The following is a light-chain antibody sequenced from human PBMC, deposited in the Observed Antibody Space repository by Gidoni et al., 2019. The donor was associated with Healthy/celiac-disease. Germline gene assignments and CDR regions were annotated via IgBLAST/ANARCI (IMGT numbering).Light chain of an antibody. V-gene: IGKV3-20*01. CDR1: QTISNNY. CDR2: GAS. Sequence: DIVLSQSPGTLSLSPGESATLSCRAGQTISNNYLAWYQQRPGQAPRLLIFGASSRATGIPDRFSGSGSGTDFTLTISTLEPEDFALYYCQHDTTSMLTFGGXTRVEIK. CDR3: QHDTTSMLT. J-gene: IGKJ4*01.